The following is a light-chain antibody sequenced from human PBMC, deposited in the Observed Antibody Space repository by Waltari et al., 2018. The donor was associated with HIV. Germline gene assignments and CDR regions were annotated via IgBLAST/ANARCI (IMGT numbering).Light chain of an antibody. CDR2: DNI. Sequence: QSVLTQPPSVSGAPGQRVTISCTGSSSNLGLGYDVQWYQQLPGTAPKLLVYDNINRPSVCPDRFSGSKSGISASLAITGLQAEDEADYYCRAWGSNTAVFGGGTKLTVL. CDR1: SSNLGLGYD. J-gene: IGLJ2*01. CDR3: RAWGSNTAV. V-gene: IGLV1-40*01.